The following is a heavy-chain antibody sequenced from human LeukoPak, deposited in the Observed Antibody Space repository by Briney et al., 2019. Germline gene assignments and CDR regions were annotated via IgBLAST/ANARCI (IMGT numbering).Heavy chain of an antibody. CDR3: ASITSYDSSGYPDDY. CDR1: GGSISSGGYY. D-gene: IGHD3-22*01. CDR2: IYYSRSA. V-gene: IGHV4-31*03. J-gene: IGHJ4*02. Sequence: SETLSLTCTVSGGSISSGGYYWSWIRQHPGKGLEWIGYIYYSRSAYYNPSLKSRVTISVDTSKNQFSLKLSSVTAADTAVYYCASITSYDSSGYPDDYWGQGTLVTVSS.